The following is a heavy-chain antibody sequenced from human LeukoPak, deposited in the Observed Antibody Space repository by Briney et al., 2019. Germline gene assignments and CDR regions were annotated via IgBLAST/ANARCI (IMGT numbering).Heavy chain of an antibody. V-gene: IGHV3-23*01. CDR3: AKDSSGYLSNDY. D-gene: IGHD3-22*01. J-gene: IGHJ4*02. CDR2: ISGSGGST. Sequence: PGGPLRLSCAASGFTFSSYAMSWVRQAPGKGLEWVSAISGSGGSTYYADSVKGRFTISRDNSKNTLYLQMNSLRAEDTAVYYCAKDSSGYLSNDYWGQGTLVTVSS. CDR1: GFTFSSYA.